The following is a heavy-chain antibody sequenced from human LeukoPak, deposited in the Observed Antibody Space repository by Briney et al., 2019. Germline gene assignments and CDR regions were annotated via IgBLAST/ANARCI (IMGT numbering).Heavy chain of an antibody. V-gene: IGHV4-39*01. Sequence: SETLSLTCTVSGGSISSSSYYWGWIRQPPGKGLEWIGSIYYSGSTYYNPSLKSRVTISVDTSKNQFSLKLSSVTAADTAVYYCARVVGATDPFDYWGQGTLVTVSS. D-gene: IGHD1-26*01. J-gene: IGHJ4*02. CDR2: IYYSGST. CDR1: GGSISSSSYY. CDR3: ARVVGATDPFDY.